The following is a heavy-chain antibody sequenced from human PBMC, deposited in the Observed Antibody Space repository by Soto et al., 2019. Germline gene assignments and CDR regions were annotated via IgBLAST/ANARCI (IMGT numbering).Heavy chain of an antibody. V-gene: IGHV3-30*02. Sequence: GGSLRLSCAASGFTFSSYGMHWVRQAPGKGLEWVAVIWYDGSNKYYADSVKGRFTISRDNSKNTLYLQMNSLRAEDTAVYYCAKEADGWFGELLGPRNYYYGMEVWGQGTTVTVSS. J-gene: IGHJ6*02. D-gene: IGHD3-10*01. CDR3: AKEADGWFGELLGPRNYYYGMEV. CDR2: IWYDGSNK. CDR1: GFTFSSYG.